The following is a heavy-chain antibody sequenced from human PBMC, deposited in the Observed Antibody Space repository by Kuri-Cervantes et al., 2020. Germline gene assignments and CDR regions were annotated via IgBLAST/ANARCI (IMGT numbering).Heavy chain of an antibody. CDR3: ARDFQITAIAARPRGYYMDV. Sequence: ASVKVSCKASGYTFTSYGISWVRQAPGQGLEWMGWISAYNGDTNYAQKLQGRVTMTTDTSTSTAYMELRSLRSDDTAVYYCARDFQITAIAARPRGYYMDVWGKGTTVTVSS. CDR1: GYTFTSYG. J-gene: IGHJ6*03. V-gene: IGHV1-18*01. CDR2: ISAYNGDT. D-gene: IGHD6-6*01.